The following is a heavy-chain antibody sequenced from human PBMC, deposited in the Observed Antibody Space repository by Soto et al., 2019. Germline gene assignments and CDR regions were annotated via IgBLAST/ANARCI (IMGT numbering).Heavy chain of an antibody. CDR1: GYNFTNFW. V-gene: IGHV5-51*01. Sequence: PGESLKISCKGSGYNFTNFWICWVRQMPGKGLEWMGIIYPGDSDTRYSPSFQGQVTISADKSISTAYLQWSSLEASDSAMYYCAINGGGRDMDVGGQGTTVTVSS. CDR2: IYPGDSDT. CDR3: AINGGGRDMDV. D-gene: IGHD3-16*01. J-gene: IGHJ6*02.